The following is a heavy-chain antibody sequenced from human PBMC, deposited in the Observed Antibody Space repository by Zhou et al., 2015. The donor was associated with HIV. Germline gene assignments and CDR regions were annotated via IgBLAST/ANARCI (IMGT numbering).Heavy chain of an antibody. CDR1: GGTFSSYA. J-gene: IGHJ6*02. V-gene: IGHV1-69*06. CDR2: IIPIFGTA. CDR3: ARVDCGGDCYYYYYGMDV. Sequence: QVQLVQSGAEVKKPGSSVKVSCKASGGTFSSYAISWVRQAPGQGLEWMGGIIPIFGTANYAQKFQGRVTITADKSTSTAYMELSSLRSEDTAVYYCARVDCGGDCYYYYYGMDVWGQGTTVTVSS. D-gene: IGHD2-21*02.